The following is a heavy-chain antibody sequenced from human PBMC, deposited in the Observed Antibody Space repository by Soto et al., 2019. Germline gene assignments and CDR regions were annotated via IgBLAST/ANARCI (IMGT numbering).Heavy chain of an antibody. CDR1: GGSISSYY. Sequence: QVQLQESGPGLVKPSETLSLTCTVSGGSISSYYWSWIRQPPGKGLEWIGYIYYSGSTNYNPSLKSRVTIPVDTSKNHFSLKLSSVTAADTAVYYCARQAYSGSYSRGGFDYWGQGTLVTVSS. J-gene: IGHJ4*02. D-gene: IGHD1-26*01. CDR2: IYYSGST. CDR3: ARQAYSGSYSRGGFDY. V-gene: IGHV4-59*08.